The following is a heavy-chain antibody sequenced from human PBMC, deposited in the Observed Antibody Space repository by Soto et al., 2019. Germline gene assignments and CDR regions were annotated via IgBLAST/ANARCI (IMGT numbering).Heavy chain of an antibody. V-gene: IGHV3-9*01. CDR2: ISWNSGSI. CDR1: GFTFDDYA. CDR3: AKDTAVAGTGDYFDY. J-gene: IGHJ4*02. D-gene: IGHD6-19*01. Sequence: DVQLVESGGGLVQPGRSLRLSCAASGFTFDDYAMHWVRQAPGKGLEWVSGISWNSGSIGYADSVKGRFTISRDNAKNSLYLQMNSLRAEDTALYYCAKDTAVAGTGDYFDYWGQGTLVTVSS.